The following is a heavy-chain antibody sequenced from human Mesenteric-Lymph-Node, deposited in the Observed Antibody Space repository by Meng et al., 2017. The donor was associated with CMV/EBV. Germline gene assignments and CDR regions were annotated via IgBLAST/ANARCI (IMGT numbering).Heavy chain of an antibody. CDR1: GLTVSSNY. Sequence: GGSLRLSCAASGLTVSSNYMSWVRQGPGEGLGWVSGISWNGGTIGYADSVKGRFTTSRDNARNSLYLQMNSLRAEDTALYYCAKGAGSYHHYYYGMDVWGQGTTVTVSS. J-gene: IGHJ6*02. CDR2: ISWNGGTI. D-gene: IGHD3-10*01. V-gene: IGHV3-9*01. CDR3: AKGAGSYHHYYYGMDV.